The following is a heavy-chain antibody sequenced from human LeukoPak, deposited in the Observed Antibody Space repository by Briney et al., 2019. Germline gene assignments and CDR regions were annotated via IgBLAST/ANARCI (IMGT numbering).Heavy chain of an antibody. J-gene: IGHJ4*02. CDR2: ISSDGSNT. CDR3: ARVGEYDSFDY. D-gene: IGHD2/OR15-2a*01. Sequence: GGSLRLSCAASGFTFSNFWMYWVRQPPGKGLVWVSRISSDGSNTNYADSVKGRFTISRDNAKNTLYLQMDSLRAEDTAVYYCARVGEYDSFDYWGQGTLVTVSS. CDR1: GFTFSNFW. V-gene: IGHV3-74*01.